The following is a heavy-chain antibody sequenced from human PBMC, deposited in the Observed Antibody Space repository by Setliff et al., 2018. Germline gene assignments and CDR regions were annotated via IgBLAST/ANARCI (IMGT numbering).Heavy chain of an antibody. V-gene: IGHV1-18*01. CDR2: ISGYNGET. J-gene: IGHJ4*02. CDR1: GYIFTNYG. CDR3: ARVPQEALYYYDRGNYFDY. Sequence: ASVKVSCKASGYIFTNYGLTWVRQAPGQGLEWVGWISGYNGETHYAQNLQGRVTVTTDTSISTAYMELSSLRSDDTAVYYCARVPQEALYYYDRGNYFDYWGQGTLVTVSS. D-gene: IGHD3-22*01.